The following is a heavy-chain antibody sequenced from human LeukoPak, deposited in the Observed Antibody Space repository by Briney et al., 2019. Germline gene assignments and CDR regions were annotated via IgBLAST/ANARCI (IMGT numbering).Heavy chain of an antibody. CDR1: GGTFSRYA. J-gene: IGHJ5*02. CDR2: IIPIFGTT. V-gene: IGHV1-69*13. CDR3: STWRLDSNRNWFDP. D-gene: IGHD4-11*01. Sequence: WASVKVSCKASGGTFSRYAISWVRQAPGQGLEWIGGIIPIFGTTNYAQKFQGRVTITADDSTSTAYMELSSLRSEDTAVYYCSTWRLDSNRNWFDPWGQGTLVTVSS.